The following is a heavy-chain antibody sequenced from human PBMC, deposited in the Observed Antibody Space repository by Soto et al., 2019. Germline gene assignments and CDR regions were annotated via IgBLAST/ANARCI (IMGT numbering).Heavy chain of an antibody. J-gene: IGHJ1*01. CDR1: GFTFSSHE. CDR3: ARGGVY. Sequence: GGSLRLSCEASGFTFSSHEMNWIRQTPGKRLEWIAKISGSGSTINYADSVKGRFTISRDNVQRTLHLQMDSLRVEDTGVYYCARGGVYWGRGTLVTVSS. D-gene: IGHD2-8*01. CDR2: ISGSGSTI. V-gene: IGHV3-48*03.